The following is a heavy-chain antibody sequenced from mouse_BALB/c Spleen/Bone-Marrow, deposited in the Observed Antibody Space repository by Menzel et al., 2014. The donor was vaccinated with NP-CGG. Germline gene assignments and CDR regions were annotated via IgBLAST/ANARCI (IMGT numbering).Heavy chain of an antibody. V-gene: IGHV1-69*02. CDR3: ARREYYGSSYLYFDY. CDR1: GYTFTSYW. CDR2: IDPSDSYT. J-gene: IGHJ2*01. Sequence: QVQLQPSGAELVKPGASVKLSCKASGYTFTSYWMHWVKQRPGQGLEWIGEIDPSDSYTNYNQKFKGKATLTVDKSSSTAYMQLSGLTSEDSAVYYCARREYYGSSYLYFDYWGQGTTLTVSS. D-gene: IGHD1-1*01.